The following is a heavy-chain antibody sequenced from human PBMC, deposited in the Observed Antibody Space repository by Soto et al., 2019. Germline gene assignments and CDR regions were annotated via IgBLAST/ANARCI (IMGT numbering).Heavy chain of an antibody. Sequence: EVQLVESGGGLVQPGRSLRLSCAASGFTFDDYAMHWVRQAPGKGLEWVSGISWNSGSIGYADSVKGRFTISRDNAKNSLYLQMNSLRAEDTALYYCAKDLIPRGIAAAAFDYWGQGTLVTVSS. D-gene: IGHD6-13*01. CDR1: GFTFDDYA. V-gene: IGHV3-9*01. CDR2: ISWNSGSI. CDR3: AKDLIPRGIAAAAFDY. J-gene: IGHJ4*02.